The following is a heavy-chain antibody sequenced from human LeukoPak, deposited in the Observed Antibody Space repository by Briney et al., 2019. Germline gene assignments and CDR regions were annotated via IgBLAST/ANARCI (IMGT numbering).Heavy chain of an antibody. CDR2: INHSGST. CDR1: GGSFSGYY. V-gene: IGHV4-34*01. CDR3: ARSSGSYFGRRYFDL. Sequence: SETLSLTCAVYGGSFSGYYWSWIRQPPGKGLEWIGEINHSGSTNGNPSLKSRVTISVDTSKNQFSLKLSSVTAADTAVYYCARSSGSYFGRRYFDLWGRGTLVTVSS. D-gene: IGHD3-10*01. J-gene: IGHJ2*01.